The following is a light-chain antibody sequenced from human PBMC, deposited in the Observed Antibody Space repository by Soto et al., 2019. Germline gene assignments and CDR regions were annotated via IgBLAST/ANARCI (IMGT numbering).Light chain of an antibody. CDR3: QQYNNWHPIT. J-gene: IGKJ5*01. CDR2: GVS. Sequence: EIVMTQSPATLSVSPGETATLSCRASHSVRSKLAWYQQKPGQAPRLLIHGVSTRATGIPARFSGSGSETEFTLTISSLQSEDFAVYYCQQYNNWHPITFGQGTRLEIK. V-gene: IGKV3D-15*01. CDR1: HSVRSK.